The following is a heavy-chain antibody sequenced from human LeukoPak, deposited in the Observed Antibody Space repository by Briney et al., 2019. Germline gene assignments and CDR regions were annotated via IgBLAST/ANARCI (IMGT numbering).Heavy chain of an antibody. D-gene: IGHD4-17*01. V-gene: IGHV1-2*02. CDR2: INPNSGGT. J-gene: IGHJ4*02. CDR1: GYTFTRYY. Sequence: ASVKVSCKASGYTFTRYYMHWVRQAPGQGLEWMGWINPNSGGTNYAQKFQGRVTMTRDTSISTAYMELSRLRSDDTAVYYCARDLPLTVTTSDYWGEGTLVTVSS. CDR3: ARDLPLTVTTSDY.